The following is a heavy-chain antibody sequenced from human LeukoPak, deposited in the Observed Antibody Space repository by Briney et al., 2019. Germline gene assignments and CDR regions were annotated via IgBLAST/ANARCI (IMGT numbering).Heavy chain of an antibody. J-gene: IGHJ3*02. CDR1: GFTFRSYA. Sequence: PGGSLRLSRAGSGFTFRSYAMHWVRQAPGKGLEWVAVISYDGSNKDYADSVKGRFTISRGNSKNTLFLQMNSLRAEDTAVYYCAREIFNGFDIWGQGTMVTVSS. CDR2: ISYDGSNK. CDR3: AREIFNGFDI. V-gene: IGHV3-30-3*01.